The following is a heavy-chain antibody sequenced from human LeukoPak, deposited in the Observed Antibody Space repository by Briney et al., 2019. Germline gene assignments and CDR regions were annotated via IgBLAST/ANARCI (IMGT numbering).Heavy chain of an antibody. CDR3: ARVDSSGYYFVY. CDR2: MNPNSGNT. D-gene: IGHD3-22*01. Sequence: ASVKVSCKASGYTFTSYDINWVRQATGQGLEWMGWMNPNSGNTGYAQKFQGRVTMTRNTSISTAYMELSSLRSEDTAAYYCARVDSSGYYFVYWGHGTLVTVSS. V-gene: IGHV1-8*01. J-gene: IGHJ4*01. CDR1: GYTFTSYD.